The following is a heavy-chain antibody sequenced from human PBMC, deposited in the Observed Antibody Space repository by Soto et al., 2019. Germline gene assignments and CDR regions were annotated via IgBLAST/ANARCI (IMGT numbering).Heavy chain of an antibody. CDR2: ISWNSGSI. CDR1: GFTFDDYA. Sequence: GGSLRLSCAASGFTFDDYAMHWVRQAPGKGLEWVSGISWNSGSIGYADSVKGRFTISRDNAKNSLYLQMNSLRAEDTALYYCAKDISRVTGTDAFDIWGQGTMVTVSS. J-gene: IGHJ3*02. D-gene: IGHD1-20*01. V-gene: IGHV3-9*01. CDR3: AKDISRVTGTDAFDI.